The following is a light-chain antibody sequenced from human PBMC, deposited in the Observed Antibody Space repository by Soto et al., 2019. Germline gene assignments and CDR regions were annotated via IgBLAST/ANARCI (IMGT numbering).Light chain of an antibody. CDR3: QQYGRSPLT. CDR2: GAS. J-gene: IGKJ4*01. V-gene: IGKV3-20*01. CDR1: QSVSSSS. Sequence: EIVLTQSPGTLSLSPGERATLSCRASQSVSSSSLAWYQQKPGQAPRLLIYGASSRATGIPDRFSGSGSGTDFTLTISRLEPEDVAVYYCQQYGRSPLTFGGGTKVESK.